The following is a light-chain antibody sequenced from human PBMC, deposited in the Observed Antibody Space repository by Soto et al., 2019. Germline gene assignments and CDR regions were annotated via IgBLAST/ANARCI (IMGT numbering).Light chain of an antibody. V-gene: IGLV2-14*01. CDR3: SSYTSSSFYV. Sequence: QSALTQPASVSGSPGQSITISCTGTSSDVGGYNYVSWYQQYPGKAPKLMIYDVGNRPSGVSNRFSGSKSGNTASLTISGLQAEDEADYYCSSYTSSSFYVFGTGTKLTVL. CDR2: DVG. J-gene: IGLJ1*01. CDR1: SSDVGGYNY.